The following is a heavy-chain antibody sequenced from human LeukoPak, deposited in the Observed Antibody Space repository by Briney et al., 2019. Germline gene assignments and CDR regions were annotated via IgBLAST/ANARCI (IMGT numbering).Heavy chain of an antibody. Sequence: SQTLSLTCTVSGGSVRRGNYYWTWIRQPAGSGLEWIRRIYTSGTTDYNPSLRTRVTISVDASRNQFSLNLSSVTAADTAVYYCARWSGSVTARNYYYYMDVWGEGTTVTVSS. CDR3: ARWSGSVTARNYYYYMDV. J-gene: IGHJ6*03. CDR1: GGSVRRGNYY. D-gene: IGHD6-6*01. CDR2: IYTSGTT. V-gene: IGHV4-61*02.